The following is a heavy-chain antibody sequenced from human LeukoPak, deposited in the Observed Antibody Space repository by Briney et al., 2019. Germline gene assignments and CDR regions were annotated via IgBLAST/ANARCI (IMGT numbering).Heavy chain of an antibody. D-gene: IGHD3-10*01. CDR1: GGSIDSTNW. CDR3: ARTSDGVGVLGVDP. CDR2: IHHDGRI. Sequence: SETLSLTCDVSGGSIDSTNWWNWVRQPPGKGLEWIGEIHHDGRINYNPSLKSRVTLSVDKSKNQFSLRLNSGTPEDTAVYYCARTSDGVGVLGVDPWGQGTLVTVSS. J-gene: IGHJ5*02. V-gene: IGHV4/OR15-8*01.